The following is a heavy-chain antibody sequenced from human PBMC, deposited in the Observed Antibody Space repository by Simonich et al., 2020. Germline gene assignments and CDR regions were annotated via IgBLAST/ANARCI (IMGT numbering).Heavy chain of an antibody. CDR3: ARNAAGDY. Sequence: EVQLVESGGGLVKPGGSLRLSCAAPQFTFSSYSMNGARQAPGKGREWVSSISGSSSYIYYADSVKGRFTISRDNAKNSLYLQMNSLRAEDTAVYYCARNAAGDYWGQGTLVTVSS. V-gene: IGHV3-21*01. CDR2: ISGSSSYI. J-gene: IGHJ4*02. D-gene: IGHD6-13*01. CDR1: QFTFSSYS.